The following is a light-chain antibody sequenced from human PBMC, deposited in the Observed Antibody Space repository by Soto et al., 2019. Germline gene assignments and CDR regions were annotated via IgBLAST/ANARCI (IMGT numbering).Light chain of an antibody. J-gene: IGKJ1*01. CDR3: QQYNNCPWT. Sequence: DIVMTQSPVTLSLSPGERVTLSCRASQSVSTNLACYQQKPGQAPNLLIYGAFTRATGIPARFSGSGSGTEFTLTISSLQSEDFALYYCQQYNNCPWTFGQGTKVDIK. CDR2: GAF. CDR1: QSVSTN. V-gene: IGKV3-15*01.